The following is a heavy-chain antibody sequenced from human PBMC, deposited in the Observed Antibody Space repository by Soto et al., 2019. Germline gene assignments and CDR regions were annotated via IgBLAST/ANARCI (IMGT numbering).Heavy chain of an antibody. CDR1: GFTFSSYN. J-gene: IGHJ4*01. Sequence: GGSLRLSCAASGFTFSSYNMNWVRQAPGKGLEWVSYISSSGSTIYYADSVKGRFTISRDNAKNSLYLQMNSLRAEDTAVYYCARVAYYYDSSGYFYWGHGTLVTVSS. CDR2: ISSSGSTI. V-gene: IGHV3-48*01. D-gene: IGHD3-22*01. CDR3: ARVAYYYDSSGYFY.